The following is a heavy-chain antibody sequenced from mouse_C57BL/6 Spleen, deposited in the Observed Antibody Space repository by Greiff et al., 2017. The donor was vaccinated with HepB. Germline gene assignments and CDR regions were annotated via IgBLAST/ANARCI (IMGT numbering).Heavy chain of an antibody. CDR2: IDPNRGGT. D-gene: IGHD2-4*01. CDR1: GYTFTSYW. Sequence: QVQLQQPGAELVKPGASVKLSCKASGYTFTSYWMHWVKQRPGRGLEWIGRIDPNRGGTKYNEKFKGKATLTVDKPSSTAYMQLSSLTSEDSAVYYCARYGYDYDGGFDYWGQGTTLTVSS. J-gene: IGHJ2*01. V-gene: IGHV1-72*01. CDR3: ARYGYDYDGGFDY.